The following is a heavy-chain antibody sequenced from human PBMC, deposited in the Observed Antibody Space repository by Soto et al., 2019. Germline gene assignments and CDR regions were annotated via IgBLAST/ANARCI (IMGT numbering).Heavy chain of an antibody. J-gene: IGHJ4*02. Sequence: WGSLRLSCAASGLTFISYAMSFFRHSTFKWLEWVSSISGSGGGTYCADSVKGRFTFSRDNSKNTLYLQMNSLRAEDTAVYYCAKFGMATTKRSPPYYIDYWGQGALVTVSS. CDR3: AKFGMATTKRSPPYYIDY. V-gene: IGHV3-23*01. CDR1: GLTFISYA. CDR2: ISGSGGGT. D-gene: IGHD1-1*01.